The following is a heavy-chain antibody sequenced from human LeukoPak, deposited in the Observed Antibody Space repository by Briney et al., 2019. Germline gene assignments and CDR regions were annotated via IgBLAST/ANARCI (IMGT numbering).Heavy chain of an antibody. Sequence: PGGSLRLSCAASGFTFSSYAMSWVRQAPGKGLEWASAISGSGGSTYYADSVKGRFTISRDNSKNTLYLQMNSLRAEDTAVYYCARPPTMIVVVITTKNAFDIWGQGTMVTVSS. J-gene: IGHJ3*02. D-gene: IGHD3-22*01. CDR3: ARPPTMIVVVITTKNAFDI. V-gene: IGHV3-23*01. CDR2: ISGSGGST. CDR1: GFTFSSYA.